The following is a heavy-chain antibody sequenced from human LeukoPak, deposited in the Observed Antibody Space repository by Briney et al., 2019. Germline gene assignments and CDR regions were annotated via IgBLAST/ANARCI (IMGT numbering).Heavy chain of an antibody. V-gene: IGHV1-3*01. D-gene: IGHD1-26*01. CDR1: GYTFTSYG. CDR3: AGSSGNFDY. Sequence: GASVKVSCKASGYTFTSYGISWVRQAPGQGLEWMGWINAGNGNTKYSQKFQGRVTITRDTSASTAYMGLSSLRSEDTAVYYCAGSSGNFDYWGQGTLVTVSS. CDR2: INAGNGNT. J-gene: IGHJ4*02.